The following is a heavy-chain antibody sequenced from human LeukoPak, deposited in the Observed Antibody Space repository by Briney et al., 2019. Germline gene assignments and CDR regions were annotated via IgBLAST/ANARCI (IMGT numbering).Heavy chain of an antibody. J-gene: IGHJ4*02. V-gene: IGHV3-23*01. D-gene: IGHD1-26*01. Sequence: PGRSLRLSRAASGFTLSSYAMGWVSQAPGKVLEWVSAISGSGGSTYYADSVKGRFTISRDNSKNTLYLQMNSLRAEDTAVYYCAKDGIVGATTKRGQGTLVTVSS. CDR3: AKDGIVGATTK. CDR2: ISGSGGST. CDR1: GFTLSSYA.